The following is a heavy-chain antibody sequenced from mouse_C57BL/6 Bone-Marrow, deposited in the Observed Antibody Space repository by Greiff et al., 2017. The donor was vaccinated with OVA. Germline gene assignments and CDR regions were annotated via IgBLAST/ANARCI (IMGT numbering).Heavy chain of an antibody. V-gene: IGHV1-19*01. CDR3: ARHYGSSYYFDY. J-gene: IGHJ2*01. Sequence: VQLKQSGPVLVKPGASVKMSCKASGYTFTDYYMNWVKQSHGKSLEWIGVINPYNGGTSYNQKFKGKATLTVDKSSSTAYMELNSLTSEDSAVYYCARHYGSSYYFDYWGQGTTLTVSS. CDR1: GYTFTDYY. CDR2: INPYNGGT. D-gene: IGHD1-1*01.